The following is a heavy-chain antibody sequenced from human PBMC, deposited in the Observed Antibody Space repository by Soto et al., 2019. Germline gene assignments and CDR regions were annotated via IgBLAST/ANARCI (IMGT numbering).Heavy chain of an antibody. Sequence: GGSLRLSCAASGFTFSSYGMHWVRQAPGKGLEWVAVISYDGSNKYYADSVKGRFTISRDNSKNTLYLQMNSLRAEDTAVYYCAKDVEGHDGGDYWGQGTLVSVST. V-gene: IGHV3-30*18. CDR1: GFTFSSYG. CDR3: AKDVEGHDGGDY. J-gene: IGHJ4*02. CDR2: ISYDGSNK. D-gene: IGHD4-17*01.